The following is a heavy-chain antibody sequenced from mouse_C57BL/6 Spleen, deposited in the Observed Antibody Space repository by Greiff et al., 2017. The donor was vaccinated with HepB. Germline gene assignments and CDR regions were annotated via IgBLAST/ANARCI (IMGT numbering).Heavy chain of an antibody. J-gene: IGHJ4*01. CDR1: GFTFSNYW. V-gene: IGHV6-3*01. CDR3: TGGTVVATNAMDY. D-gene: IGHD1-1*01. CDR2: IRLKSDNYAT. Sequence: EVKVEESGGGLVQPGGSMKLSCVASGFTFSNYWMNWVRQSPEKGLEWVAQIRLKSDNYATHYAESVKGRFNISRDDSKSSVYLQMNNLRAEDTGIYYCTGGTVVATNAMDYWGQGTSVTVSS.